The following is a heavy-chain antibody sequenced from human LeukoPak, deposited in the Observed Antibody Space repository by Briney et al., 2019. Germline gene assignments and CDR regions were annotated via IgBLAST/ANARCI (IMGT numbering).Heavy chain of an antibody. CDR3: AGASSDSYGDYFDY. CDR1: GFTFSSYG. CDR2: ISGSGGST. D-gene: IGHD5-18*01. J-gene: IGHJ4*02. V-gene: IGHV3-23*01. Sequence: GGSLRLSCAASGFTFSSYGMSWVRQAPGKGLEWVSAISGSGGSTYYADSVKGRFTISRDNSKNTLYLQMNSLRAEDTAVYYCAGASSDSYGDYFDYWGQGTLVTVSS.